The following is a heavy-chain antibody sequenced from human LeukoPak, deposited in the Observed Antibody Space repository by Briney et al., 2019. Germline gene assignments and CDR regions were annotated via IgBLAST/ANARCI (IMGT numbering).Heavy chain of an antibody. CDR2: IYYSGST. Sequence: SETLSLTCTVSGGSISSSSYYWGWIRPPPGKGLEWIGTIYYSGSTYYNPSLKSRVTISVDTSKNQFSLKLSSVTAADTAVYYCASSYSSGWYVFDYWGQGTLVTVSS. D-gene: IGHD6-19*01. CDR3: ASSYSSGWYVFDY. V-gene: IGHV4-39*01. J-gene: IGHJ4*02. CDR1: GGSISSSSYY.